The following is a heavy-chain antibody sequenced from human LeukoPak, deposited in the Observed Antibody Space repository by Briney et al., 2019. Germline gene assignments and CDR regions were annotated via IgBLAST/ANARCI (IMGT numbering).Heavy chain of an antibody. CDR1: GGTFSSYA. CDR3: AIAANMITFGGVIDYDY. J-gene: IGHJ4*02. CDR2: IIPIFGTA. D-gene: IGHD3-16*02. V-gene: IGHV1-69*05. Sequence: SVKVSCKASGGTFSSYAISWVRQAPGQGLEWMGRIIPIFGTANYAQKFQGRVTITTDESTSTAYMELSSLRSEDTAVYCCAIAANMITFGGVIDYDYWGQGTLVTVSS.